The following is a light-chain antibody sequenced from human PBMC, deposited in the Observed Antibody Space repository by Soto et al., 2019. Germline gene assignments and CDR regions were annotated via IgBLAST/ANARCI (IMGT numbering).Light chain of an antibody. J-gene: IGLJ1*01. CDR2: EVS. V-gene: IGLV2-8*01. CDR3: SSYAGSNNFV. CDR1: SSDVGGYNY. Sequence: QSVLTQPPSASGSPGQSVTISCTGTSSDVGGYNYVSWYQQHPGKAPKLMIYEVSKRPSGVPDRFSGSKSGNTASLTVSGLLAEDEADYYCSSYAGSNNFVIGTGTKVTVL.